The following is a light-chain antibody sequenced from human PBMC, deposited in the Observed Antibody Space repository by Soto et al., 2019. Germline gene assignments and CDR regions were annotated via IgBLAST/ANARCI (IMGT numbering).Light chain of an antibody. J-gene: IGKJ1*01. CDR3: LQHNRYPWT. CDR1: QDITSY. Sequence: DIQMTQSPSAVSASVGDRVTITCRTSQDITSYLVWFQQKPGKVPELLIYGATNLQSGVPSRFSGSGSGTEFTLTISSLQPEDFATYYCLQHNRYPWTFGQGTKVDIK. V-gene: IGKV1-17*03. CDR2: GAT.